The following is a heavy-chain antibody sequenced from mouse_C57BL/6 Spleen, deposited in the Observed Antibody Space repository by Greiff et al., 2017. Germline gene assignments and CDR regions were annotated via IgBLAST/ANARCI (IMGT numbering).Heavy chain of an antibody. J-gene: IGHJ2*01. Sequence: VQLKQSGPELVKPGASVKMSCKASGYTFTDYNMHWVKQSHGKSLEWIGYINPNNGGTSYNQKFKGKATLTVNKSSSTAYMELRSLTSEDSAVYYCGYDGYLGYWGQGTTLTVSS. V-gene: IGHV1-22*01. D-gene: IGHD2-3*01. CDR3: GYDGYLGY. CDR1: GYTFTDYN. CDR2: INPNNGGT.